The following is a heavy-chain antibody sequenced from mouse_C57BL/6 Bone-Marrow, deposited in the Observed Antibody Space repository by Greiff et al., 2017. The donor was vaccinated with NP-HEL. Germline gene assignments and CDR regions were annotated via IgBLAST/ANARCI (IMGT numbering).Heavy chain of an antibody. D-gene: IGHD2-1*01. CDR2: ISDGGSYT. Sequence: EVKVVESGGGLVKPGGSLKLSCAASGFTFSSYAMSWVRQTPEKRLEWVATISDGGSYTYSPDNVKGRFTISRDNAKNNLYLQMSHLKSEDTAMYYCARDRESYYGNPWFAYWGQGTLVTVSA. J-gene: IGHJ3*01. CDR3: ARDRESYYGNPWFAY. CDR1: GFTFSSYA. V-gene: IGHV5-4*01.